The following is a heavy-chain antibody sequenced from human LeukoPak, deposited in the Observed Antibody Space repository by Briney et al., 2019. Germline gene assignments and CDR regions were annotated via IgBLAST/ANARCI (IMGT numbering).Heavy chain of an antibody. CDR2: IHDSGST. CDR1: GGSIGSYY. V-gene: IGHV4-59*01. Sequence: SETLSLTCAVSGGSIGSYYWSWIRQPPGKGLEWIGYIHDSGSTNYNPSLKSRVTISVDTSRNQFSLKLSSVTAADTAVYYCASRSSIWSGYQDTLYYFDSWGQGTLVTVSS. J-gene: IGHJ4*02. CDR3: ASRSSIWSGYQDTLYYFDS. D-gene: IGHD3-3*01.